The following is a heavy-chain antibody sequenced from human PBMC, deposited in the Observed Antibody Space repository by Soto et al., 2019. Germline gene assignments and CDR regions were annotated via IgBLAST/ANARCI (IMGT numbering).Heavy chain of an antibody. D-gene: IGHD3-10*01. J-gene: IGHJ5*02. CDR2: INHSGST. CDR1: GGSFSGYY. V-gene: IGHV4-34*01. Sequence: PSETLSLTCAVYGGSFSGYYWSWIRQPPGKGLEWIGEINHSGSTNYNPSLKSRVTISVDTSKNQFSLKLSSVTAADTAVYYCARDTYYYGSGSYLGSWFDPWGQGTLVTVSS. CDR3: ARDTYYYGSGSYLGSWFDP.